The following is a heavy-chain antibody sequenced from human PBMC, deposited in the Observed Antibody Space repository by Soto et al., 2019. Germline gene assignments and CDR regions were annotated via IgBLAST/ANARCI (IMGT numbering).Heavy chain of an antibody. CDR1: GYTFTSYG. D-gene: IGHD2-15*01. Sequence: QVHLVQSGAEVKKPGASVKVSCKASGYTFTSYGISWVRQAPGQGLEWMGWISGYNGNTNYAQKLQGRVTMTTDTFTSTAYMELRSLRSDDTAVYYCATVGGSYDAKGSWNYWGQGTLVTVSS. CDR3: ATVGGSYDAKGSWNY. CDR2: ISGYNGNT. J-gene: IGHJ4*02. V-gene: IGHV1-18*01.